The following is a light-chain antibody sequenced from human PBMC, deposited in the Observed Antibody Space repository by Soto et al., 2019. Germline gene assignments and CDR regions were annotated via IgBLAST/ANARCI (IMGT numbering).Light chain of an antibody. CDR3: QVWESSSGHYV. V-gene: IGLV3-21*03. Sequence: SYELTQPPSVSVAPGRTATITCGGNNIGSKSVHWYQQRPGQAPVLVVYDDGDRPSGIPERFAGSNSGNTATLTISRVEAGDEADYYCQVWESSSGHYVFGSGTNSPS. CDR2: DDG. J-gene: IGLJ1*01. CDR1: NIGSKS.